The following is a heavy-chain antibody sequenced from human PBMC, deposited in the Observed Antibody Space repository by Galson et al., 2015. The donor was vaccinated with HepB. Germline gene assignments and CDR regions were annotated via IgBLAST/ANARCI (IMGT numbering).Heavy chain of an antibody. J-gene: IGHJ4*02. CDR1: GGSISSYY. Sequence: SETLSLTCTVSGGSISSYYWSWIRQPPGKGLEWIGYIYYSGSTNYNPSLKSRVTISADTSKNQFSLKLSSVTAADTAVYYCARMRWSGSILDYWGQGTLVTVSS. D-gene: IGHD4-23*01. CDR3: ARMRWSGSILDY. CDR2: IYYSGST. V-gene: IGHV4-59*01.